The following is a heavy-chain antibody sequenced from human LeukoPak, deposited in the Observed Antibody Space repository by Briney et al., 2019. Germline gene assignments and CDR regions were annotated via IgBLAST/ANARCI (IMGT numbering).Heavy chain of an antibody. CDR3: ARGGAAGTNY. V-gene: IGHV3-74*01. CDR2: INSDGSST. CDR1: GFTFGDYA. J-gene: IGHJ4*02. D-gene: IGHD6-13*01. Sequence: PGGSLRLSCTASGFTFGDYAMSWFRQAPGKGLVWVSRINSDGSSTSYADSVKGRFTISRDNAKNTLYLQMNSLRAEDTAVYYCARGGAAGTNYWGQGTLVTVSS.